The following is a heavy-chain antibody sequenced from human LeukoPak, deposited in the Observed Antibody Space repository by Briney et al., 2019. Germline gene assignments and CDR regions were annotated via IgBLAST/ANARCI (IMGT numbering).Heavy chain of an antibody. CDR2: ISYDGADA. V-gene: IGHV3-30*18. J-gene: IGHJ6*02. CDR1: VHLFNNYD. D-gene: IGHD2-2*01. Sequence: GGPQSLPCAASVHLFNNYDKQGAPDSPGKALECVTIISYDGADAYYADSVKGRFTISRNDSKNTPYLHMSTLRPEDTAVYYCAKDRTYTYYYAMDVWGQGTTVTVSS. CDR3: AKDRTYTYYYAMDV.